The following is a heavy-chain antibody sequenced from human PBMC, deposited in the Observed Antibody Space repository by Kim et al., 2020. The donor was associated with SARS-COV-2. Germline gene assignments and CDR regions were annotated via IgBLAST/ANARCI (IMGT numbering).Heavy chain of an antibody. CDR2: INSDGSST. CDR1: GFTFSSYW. J-gene: IGHJ4*02. Sequence: GGSLRLSCAASGFTFSSYWMHWVRQAPGKGLVWVSRINSDGSSTSYADSVKGRFTISRDNAKNTLNLQMNSLRAEDTAVYYCARVRPPLPDPDYWVQGTLVTVSS. V-gene: IGHV3-74*01. CDR3: ARVRPPLPDPDY. D-gene: IGHD1-26*01.